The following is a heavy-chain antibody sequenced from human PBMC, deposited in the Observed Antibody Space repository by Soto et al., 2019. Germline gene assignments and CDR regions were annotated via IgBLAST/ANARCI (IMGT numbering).Heavy chain of an antibody. CDR1: GGSFSGYY. J-gene: IGHJ4*02. CDR3: ARGERSSYGLDY. D-gene: IGHD5-18*01. Sequence: QVQLQQWGAGLLKPSETLSLTCAVYGGSFSGYYWSWIRQPPGKGLEWIGEINHSGSTNYNPSLKIRVTISVDTSKNQFSLKLSSVTAADTAVYYCARGERSSYGLDYWGQGTLVTVSS. V-gene: IGHV4-34*01. CDR2: INHSGST.